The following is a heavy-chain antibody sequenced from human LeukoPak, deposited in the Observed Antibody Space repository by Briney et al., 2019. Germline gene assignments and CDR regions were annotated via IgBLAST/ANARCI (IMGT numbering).Heavy chain of an antibody. CDR1: GFTLSSYG. J-gene: IGHJ3*01. V-gene: IGHV3-30*02. CDR3: TSRTGAI. Sequence: GGSLRLPCAASGFTLSSYGIHWVRQAPGKGLEWVSFMRDNGRDKYYRDSVKGRFTTSRDNSKNTLYLQVNSLRVEDTAVYYCTSRTGAIWGQGTMVTVSS. CDR2: MRDNGRDK. D-gene: IGHD7-27*01.